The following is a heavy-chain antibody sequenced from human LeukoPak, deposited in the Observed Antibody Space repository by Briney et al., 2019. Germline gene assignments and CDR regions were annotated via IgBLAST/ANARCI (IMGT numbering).Heavy chain of an antibody. CDR3: ARVGYSSSWTEPNYYYYYMDV. V-gene: IGHV1-8*02. Sequence: ASVKVSCKASGYTFTSYDINWVRQAPGQGLEWMGWMNPNSGNTGYAQKFQGRVTMTRNTSISTAYMELSSLRSEDTAVYYCARVGYSSSWTEPNYYYYYMDVWGKGTTVTISS. J-gene: IGHJ6*03. CDR2: MNPNSGNT. CDR1: GYTFTSYD. D-gene: IGHD6-13*01.